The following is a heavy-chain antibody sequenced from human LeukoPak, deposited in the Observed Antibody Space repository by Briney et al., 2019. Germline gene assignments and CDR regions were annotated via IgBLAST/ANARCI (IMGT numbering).Heavy chain of an antibody. CDR3: ASGHTTYFFQD. Sequence: ASVKVSCKVSGYSLSELSMHWVRQAPGKGLEWMGGFDPEDGETFYAQNFQGRVTMTLDTSTDTAYMELSSLRSEDTAVYYCASGHTTYFFQDWGQGTLVSVSS. D-gene: IGHD3-9*01. CDR2: FDPEDGET. V-gene: IGHV1-24*01. J-gene: IGHJ4*02. CDR1: GYSLSELS.